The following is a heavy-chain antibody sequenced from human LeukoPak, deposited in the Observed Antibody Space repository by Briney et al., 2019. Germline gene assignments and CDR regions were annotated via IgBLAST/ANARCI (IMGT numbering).Heavy chain of an antibody. V-gene: IGHV4-39*07. CDR3: ARGRRAEQLVLDYYYMDV. J-gene: IGHJ6*03. Sequence: SETLSLTCTVSGGSISTSNYYWGWIRQPPGKGLEWMGNIFYSGSTYYSPSLRSRVTISVDTSKNQFSLKLSSVTAADTAVYYCARGRRAEQLVLDYYYMDVWGKGTTVTVSS. CDR1: GGSISTSNYY. D-gene: IGHD6-6*01. CDR2: IFYSGST.